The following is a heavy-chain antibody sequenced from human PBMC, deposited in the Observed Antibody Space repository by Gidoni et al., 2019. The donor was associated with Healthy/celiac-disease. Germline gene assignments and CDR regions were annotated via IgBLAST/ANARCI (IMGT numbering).Heavy chain of an antibody. CDR3: ARRCIAVAGTFYLVGAFDI. V-gene: IGHV3-23*01. D-gene: IGHD6-19*01. CDR1: GFPFSSYA. CDR2: ISGSGGST. J-gene: IGHJ3*02. Sequence: EVQLLESGGGLVQPGGSLRLSCAASGFPFSSYAMSWVRQAPGKGLEWVSAISGSGGSTYYADSVKGRFTISRDNSKNTLYLQMNSLRAEDTAVYYCARRCIAVAGTFYLVGAFDIWGQGTMVTVSS.